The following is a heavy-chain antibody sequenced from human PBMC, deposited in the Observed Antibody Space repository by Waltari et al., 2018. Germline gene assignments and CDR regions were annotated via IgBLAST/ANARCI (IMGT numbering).Heavy chain of an antibody. Sequence: QVQLQESGPGLVKPSQTLSLTCTVSGGSISSGRYYWRWIRQPAGKGLEWIGYIYTSGSTNYNPSLKSRVTISVDTSKNQFSLKLSSVTAADTAVYYCAREHVYWYFDLWGRGTLVTVSS. V-gene: IGHV4-61*09. CDR2: IYTSGST. CDR1: GGSISSGRYY. J-gene: IGHJ2*01. CDR3: AREHVYWYFDL.